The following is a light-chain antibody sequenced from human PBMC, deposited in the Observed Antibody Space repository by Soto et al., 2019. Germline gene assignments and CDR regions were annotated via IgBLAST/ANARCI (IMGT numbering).Light chain of an antibody. CDR1: GSDVGAYSY. J-gene: IGLJ1*01. CDR2: EVF. Sequence: QSALTQPASVSGSPGQSITISCTGTGSDVGAYSYVSWYQHHPGKAPKLIIYEVFNRPSGVSDRFSGSKSGNTASLTISGLQAEDEADYYCLSYTGSDTLGVFGTGTKSPS. V-gene: IGLV2-14*01. CDR3: LSYTGSDTLGV.